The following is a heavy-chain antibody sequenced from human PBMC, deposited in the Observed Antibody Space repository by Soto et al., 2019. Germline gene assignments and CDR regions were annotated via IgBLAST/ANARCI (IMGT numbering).Heavy chain of an antibody. D-gene: IGHD3-10*01. V-gene: IGHV1-3*01. CDR3: ARELFRGVPRY. Sequence: QVQLVQSGAEVKKPGASVKVSCKASGYTFTSYAMHWVRQAPGQRLEWMGWINAGNGNTKYSQKFQGRVTITRDTAASTAYMELSSLRSEYTAVYYCARELFRGVPRYWGQGTLVTVSS. CDR2: INAGNGNT. J-gene: IGHJ4*02. CDR1: GYTFTSYA.